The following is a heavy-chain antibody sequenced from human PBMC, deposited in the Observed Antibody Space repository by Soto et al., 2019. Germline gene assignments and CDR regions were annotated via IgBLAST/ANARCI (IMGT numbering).Heavy chain of an antibody. V-gene: IGHV3-15*07. CDR3: TKEDWAFDH. Sequence: GGSLRLSCAASGFSFSDAWMDWIRQAPGKGLEWVGRIKGTPAGGTADHAAPLKGRFTISRDDSKNTLYLQMNSLRIEDTAVYYCTKEDWAFDHWGQGALVTVSS. D-gene: IGHD2-21*01. CDR1: GFSFSDAW. CDR2: IKGTPAGGTA. J-gene: IGHJ4*02.